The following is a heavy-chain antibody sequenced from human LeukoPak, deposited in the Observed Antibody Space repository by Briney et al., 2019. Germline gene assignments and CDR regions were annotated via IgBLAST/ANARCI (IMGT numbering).Heavy chain of an antibody. CDR1: GYTFTGYY. CDR3: ARDPRYSSGWVSYFDY. Sequence: ASVKVSCKASGYTFTGYYMHWVRQAPGQGLEWMGRINPNSGGTNYAQKFQGRVTITRDTSASTAYMELSSLRSEDTAVYYCARDPRYSSGWVSYFDYWGQGTLVTVSS. D-gene: IGHD6-19*01. V-gene: IGHV1-2*06. J-gene: IGHJ4*02. CDR2: INPNSGGT.